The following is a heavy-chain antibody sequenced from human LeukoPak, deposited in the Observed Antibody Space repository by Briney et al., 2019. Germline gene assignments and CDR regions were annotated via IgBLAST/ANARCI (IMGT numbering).Heavy chain of an antibody. CDR2: ISGSGGST. CDR1: GLTFRNYA. D-gene: IGHD3-10*02. V-gene: IGHV3-23*01. CDR3: AELGITMIGGV. J-gene: IGHJ6*04. Sequence: GGSLRLSCAASGLTFRNYAMSWVRQAPGKGLDWLSAISGSGGSTYYADSVEGRFSISRDNSKNTLYLQMNSLRAEDTAVYYCAELGITMIGGVWGKGTTVTISS.